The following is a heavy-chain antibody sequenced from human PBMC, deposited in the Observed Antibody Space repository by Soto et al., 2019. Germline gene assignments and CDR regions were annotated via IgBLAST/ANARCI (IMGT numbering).Heavy chain of an antibody. CDR1: GFTVSSNY. CDR2: IYSGGST. V-gene: IGHV3-53*01. D-gene: IGHD5-18*01. Sequence: PGGSLRLSCAASGFTVSSNYMSWVRQAPGKGLEWVSVIYSGGSTYYADSVKGRFTISRDNSKNTLYLQMNSLRAEDTAVYYCARDVRGEQLWLDDGMDVWGQGTTVTVSS. CDR3: ARDVRGEQLWLDDGMDV. J-gene: IGHJ6*02.